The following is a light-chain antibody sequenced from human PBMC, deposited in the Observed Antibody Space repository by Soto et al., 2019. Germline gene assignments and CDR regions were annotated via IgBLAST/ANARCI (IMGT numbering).Light chain of an antibody. V-gene: IGLV2-14*01. CDR2: EVS. CDR3: RSYTSASTAV. CDR1: SSDVGGYNY. Sequence: QSALTQPASVSGSPGQSITISCTGTSSDVGGYNYVSWYQQHPGKAPKLMIYEVSNRPSGLSNRFSGSKSGNTASLTISGLQVEDEADYYCRSYTSASTAVFGGGTKLTVL. J-gene: IGLJ2*01.